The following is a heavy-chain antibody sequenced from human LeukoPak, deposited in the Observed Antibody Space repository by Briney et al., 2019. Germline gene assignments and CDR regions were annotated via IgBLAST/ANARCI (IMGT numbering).Heavy chain of an antibody. CDR3: ATSPPYYGDYALGY. J-gene: IGHJ4*02. V-gene: IGHV3-30*02. Sequence: GGSLRLSCAASKFTFSSYGMHWVRQAPGKGLEWVAFIRYDGSNKYYADSVKGRFTISRDNSKNTLHLQMNSLRAEDTAVYYCATSPPYYGDYALGYWGQGTLVTVSS. D-gene: IGHD4-17*01. CDR1: KFTFSSYG. CDR2: IRYDGSNK.